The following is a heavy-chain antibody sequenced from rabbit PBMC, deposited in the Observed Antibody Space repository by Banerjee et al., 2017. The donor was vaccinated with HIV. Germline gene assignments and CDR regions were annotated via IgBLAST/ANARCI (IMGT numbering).Heavy chain of an antibody. CDR1: GFSFSSSYV. V-gene: IGHV1S45*01. CDR3: ARDQTDLAYITNL. J-gene: IGHJ6*01. Sequence: QEQLQESGGGLFQPGGSLALTCKASGFSFSSSYVMCWVRQAPGKGLEWIASIYVDSSGNTYYASWAKGRFTISKTSSTTVTLQMTSLTAADTATYFCARDQTDLAYITNLWGPGTLVTVS. CDR2: IYVDSSGNT. D-gene: IGHD7-1*01.